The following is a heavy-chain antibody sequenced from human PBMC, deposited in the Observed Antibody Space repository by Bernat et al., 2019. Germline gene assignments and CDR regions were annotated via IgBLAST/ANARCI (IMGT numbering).Heavy chain of an antibody. V-gene: IGHV3-30*18. CDR2: ISYDGRNK. J-gene: IGHJ3*02. CDR3: AKGYSGYDYAYDI. Sequence: QVQLVESGGGVVQPGRSLRLSCAASGFTFSSHGIHWVRQAPGQGLEWVAVISYDGRNKYYADSVKGRFTISRDNSKNTLYLQMNSLRAEDTAVYYCAKGYSGYDYAYDIWGQGTMVTVSS. D-gene: IGHD5-12*01. CDR1: GFTFSSHG.